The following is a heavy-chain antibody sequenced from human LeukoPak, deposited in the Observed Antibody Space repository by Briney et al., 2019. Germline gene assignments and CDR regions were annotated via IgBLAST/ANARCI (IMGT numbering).Heavy chain of an antibody. J-gene: IGHJ5*02. Sequence: PSETLSLTCAVSGGSISSSNWWSWVRQPPGKGLEWIGEIYHSGSTNYNPSLKSRVTISVDKSKNQFSLKLSSVTAADTAVYYCARGIVEVPASNWFDPWGQGTLVTVSS. CDR1: GGSISSSNW. CDR3: ARGIVEVPASNWFDP. D-gene: IGHD2-2*01. V-gene: IGHV4-4*02. CDR2: IYHSGST.